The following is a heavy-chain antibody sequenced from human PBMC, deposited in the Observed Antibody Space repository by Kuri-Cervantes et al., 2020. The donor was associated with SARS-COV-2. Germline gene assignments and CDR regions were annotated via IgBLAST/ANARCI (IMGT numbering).Heavy chain of an antibody. CDR3: ESARVGVLDL. Sequence: GGSLRLSCAASGFTFNTCAMHWVRQAPGKGLEWVTMISSDGRHKNYADSVKGRFTISRDNSKNTLYLQINSLRTEDTAIFYCESARVGVLDLWGQGALVTVSS. V-gene: IGHV3-30*04. D-gene: IGHD2-21*01. J-gene: IGHJ5*02. CDR2: ISSDGRHK. CDR1: GFTFNTCA.